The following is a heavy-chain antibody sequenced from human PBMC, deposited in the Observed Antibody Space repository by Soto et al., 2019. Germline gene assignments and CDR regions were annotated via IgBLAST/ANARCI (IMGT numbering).Heavy chain of an antibody. CDR1: GFTFTSSA. D-gene: IGHD4-17*01. V-gene: IGHV1-58*01. J-gene: IGHJ4*01. CDR3: DGGKRATVAFPIPDVYYFDY. Sequence: SVKVSCKASGFTFTSSAVQWVRQARGQRLEWIGWIVVGSGNTNYAQKFLERVTITRDMSTSTAYMELSSLRSEDTAVYFCDGGKRATVAFPIPDVYYFDYWGQ. CDR2: IVVGSGNT.